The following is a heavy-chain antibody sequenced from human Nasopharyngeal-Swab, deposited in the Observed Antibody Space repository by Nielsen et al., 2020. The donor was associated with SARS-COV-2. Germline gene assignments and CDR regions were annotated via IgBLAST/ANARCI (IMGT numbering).Heavy chain of an antibody. CDR2: ISYDGSNK. CDR3: ARGADIVVVVAANGLDY. J-gene: IGHJ4*02. V-gene: IGHV3-30-3*01. CDR1: GFTFSSYA. Sequence: GGSLRLSCAASGFTFSSYAMHWVRQAPGKGLEWVAVISYDGSNKYYADSVKGRSTISRDNSKNTLYLQMNSLRAEDTAVYYCARGADIVVVVAANGLDYWGQGTLVTVSS. D-gene: IGHD2-15*01.